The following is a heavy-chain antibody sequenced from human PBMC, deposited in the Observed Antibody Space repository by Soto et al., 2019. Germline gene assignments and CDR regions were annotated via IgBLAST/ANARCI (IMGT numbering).Heavy chain of an antibody. J-gene: IGHJ6*02. CDR2: ISGSGGST. D-gene: IGHD1-26*01. V-gene: IGHV3-23*01. Sequence: GGSLRLSCAASGFTFSSYAMSWVRQAPGKGLEWVSAISGSGGSTYYADSVKGRFTISRDNSKNTLYLQMNSLRAEDTAVYYCAKDLGSGSYSDYYYYGMDVWGQGTTVTVSS. CDR3: AKDLGSGSYSDYYYYGMDV. CDR1: GFTFSSYA.